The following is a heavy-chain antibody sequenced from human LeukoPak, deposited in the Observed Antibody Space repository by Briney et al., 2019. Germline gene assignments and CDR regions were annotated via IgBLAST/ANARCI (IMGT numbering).Heavy chain of an antibody. V-gene: IGHV4-34*01. J-gene: IGHJ6*02. CDR2: INHSGST. CDR1: GGSFSGYY. D-gene: IGHD3-9*01. Sequence: SETLPLTCAVYGGSFSGYYWSWIRQPPGKGLEWIGEINHSGSTNYNPSLKSRVTISVDTSKNQFSLKLSSVTAADTAVYYCAREMSPQYYDILTGAYPGWYYYYYGMDVWGQGTTVTVSS. CDR3: AREMSPQYYDILTGAYPGWYYYYYGMDV.